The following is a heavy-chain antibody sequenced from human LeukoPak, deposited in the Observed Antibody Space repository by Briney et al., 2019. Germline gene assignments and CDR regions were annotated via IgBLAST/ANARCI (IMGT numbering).Heavy chain of an antibody. D-gene: IGHD6-13*01. V-gene: IGHV3-21*05. CDR2: IWSTGEYI. CDR3: AREYDSRARFDS. J-gene: IGHJ4*02. Sequence: GGSLRLSCAGSGDGFTRHTMNWVRRAPGKGLEWISYIWSTGEYIYYADSVKGRFTISRDNARTSVYLQVNGLRVEDTAIYYCAREYDSRARFDSWGQGTLVTVSS. CDR1: GDGFTRHT.